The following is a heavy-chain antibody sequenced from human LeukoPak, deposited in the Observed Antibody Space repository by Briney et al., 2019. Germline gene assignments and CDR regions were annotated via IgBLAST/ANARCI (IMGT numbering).Heavy chain of an antibody. CDR1: GFTFSNAC. CDR3: TRGYWFDP. V-gene: IGHV3-15*01. J-gene: IGHJ5*02. Sequence: GGSLTLFCAASGFTFSNACMSWVRQAPGGGLEWVVRIKSKTNGGTTDYAAPVKGRFTISRDDSKNKLNLQMNSLKTEDTAVYYCTRGYWFDPWGQGTLVTVSS. D-gene: IGHD3-10*01. CDR2: IKSKTNGGTT.